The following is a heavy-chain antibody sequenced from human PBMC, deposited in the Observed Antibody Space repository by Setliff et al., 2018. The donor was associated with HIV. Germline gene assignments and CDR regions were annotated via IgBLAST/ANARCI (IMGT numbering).Heavy chain of an antibody. CDR1: GGSISNSDFY. V-gene: IGHV4-39*01. CDR2: IYYRGAT. D-gene: IGHD3-22*01. CDR3: ARPYDSLYG. Sequence: SETLSLTCTVSGGSISNSDFYWGWIRQSPGKGLEWIGSIYYRGATYYNPTLQSRVTISADTSKNQFYLKLTSVTAADTAIYYCARPYDSLYGWGQGVLVT. J-gene: IGHJ4*02.